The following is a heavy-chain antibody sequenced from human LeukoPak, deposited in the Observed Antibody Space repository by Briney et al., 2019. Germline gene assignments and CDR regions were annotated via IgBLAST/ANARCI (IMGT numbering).Heavy chain of an antibody. Sequence: PSQTLSLTCTVSGGSISSGDYYWSWIRQPPGKGLEWIGYIYYSGSTYYNPSLKSRVTISVDTSKNQFSLKLSSVTAADTAVYYCARGGSGRVAAEVFDYWGQGTLVAVSS. V-gene: IGHV4-30-4*08. CDR3: ARGGSGRVAAEVFDY. CDR1: GGSISSGDYY. D-gene: IGHD6-13*01. CDR2: IYYSGST. J-gene: IGHJ4*02.